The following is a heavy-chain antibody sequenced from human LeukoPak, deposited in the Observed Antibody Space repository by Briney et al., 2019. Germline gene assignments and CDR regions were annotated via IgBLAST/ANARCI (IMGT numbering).Heavy chain of an antibody. CDR1: GGSFSGYY. Sequence: SETLSLTCAVYGGSFSGYYWSWIRQPPGKGLEWIGSIYYSGSTYYNPSLKSRVTISVDTSKNQFSLKLSSVTAADTAVYYCAGGITGTTRTVLTGYFDLWGRGTLVTVSS. D-gene: IGHD1-7*01. J-gene: IGHJ2*01. V-gene: IGHV4-34*01. CDR2: IYYSGST. CDR3: AGGITGTTRTVLTGYFDL.